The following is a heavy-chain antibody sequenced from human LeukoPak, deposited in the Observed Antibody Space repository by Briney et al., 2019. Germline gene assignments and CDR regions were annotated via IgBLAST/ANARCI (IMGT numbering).Heavy chain of an antibody. CDR3: AKDYGLTLFDY. CDR1: GFTFKFYS. CDR2: ISTNTTTI. Sequence: GGSLRLSCAASGFTFKFYSVNWVRQAPGKGLEWVSYISTNTTTIYYADSVKGRFTISRDNAKNSLYLQMNSLRVEDTAVYYCAKDYGLTLFDYWGQGTLVTVSS. V-gene: IGHV3-48*01. J-gene: IGHJ4*02. D-gene: IGHD4/OR15-4a*01.